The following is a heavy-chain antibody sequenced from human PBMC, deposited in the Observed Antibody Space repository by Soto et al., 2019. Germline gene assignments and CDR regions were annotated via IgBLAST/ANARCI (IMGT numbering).Heavy chain of an antibody. CDR1: GYTFTSYG. CDR2: ISAYNGNT. D-gene: IGHD3-10*01. J-gene: IGHJ5*02. Sequence: ASVKVSCKASGYTFTSYGISWVRQAPGQGLEWMGWISAYNGNTNYAQKLQGRVTMTTDTSTSTAYMELRSLRSDDTAVYYCARLRDGSGSYYNWFDPWGQGTLVTVSS. V-gene: IGHV1-18*01. CDR3: ARLRDGSGSYYNWFDP.